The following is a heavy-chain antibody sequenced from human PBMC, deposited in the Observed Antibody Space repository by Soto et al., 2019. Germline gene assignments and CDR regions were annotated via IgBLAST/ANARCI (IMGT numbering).Heavy chain of an antibody. Sequence: GGSLRLSCAASGFTFSSYWMHWVRQAPGKGLVWVSRINSDGSSTSYADSVKGRFTISRDNAKNTLYLQMNSLRAEDTAVYYCASPLQDRVRGYYYMDVWGKGTTVTVSS. J-gene: IGHJ6*03. CDR3: ASPLQDRVRGYYYMDV. CDR1: GFTFSSYW. V-gene: IGHV3-74*01. CDR2: INSDGSST. D-gene: IGHD2-15*01.